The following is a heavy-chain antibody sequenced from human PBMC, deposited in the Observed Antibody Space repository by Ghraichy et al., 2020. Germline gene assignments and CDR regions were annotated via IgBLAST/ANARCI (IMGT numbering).Heavy chain of an antibody. J-gene: IGHJ4*02. V-gene: IGHV3-23*01. D-gene: IGHD3-9*01. CDR1: GFTFSSYA. CDR2: ISGSGGST. CDR3: ATPPYYDILTGYESFDY. Sequence: GGSLRLSCAASGFTFSSYAMSWVRQAPGKGLEWVSAISGSGGSTYYADSVKGRFTISRDNSKNTLYLQMNSLRAEDTAVYYCATPPYYDILTGYESFDYWGQGTLVTVSS.